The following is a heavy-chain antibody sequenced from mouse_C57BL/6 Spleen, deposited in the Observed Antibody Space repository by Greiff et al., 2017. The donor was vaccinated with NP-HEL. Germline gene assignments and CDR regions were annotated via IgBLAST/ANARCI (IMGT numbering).Heavy chain of an antibody. CDR2: IDPSDSYT. CDR3: ARSSQATWAMDY. CDR1: GYTFNSYW. D-gene: IGHD3-2*02. V-gene: IGHV1-59*01. Sequence: QVQLQQPGAELVRPGTSVKLSCKASGYTFNSYWMHWVKQRPGQGLEWIGVIDPSDSYTNYNQKFKGKATLTVDTSSSTAYMQLSSLTSEDSVVYYCARSSQATWAMDYWGQGTSVTVSS. J-gene: IGHJ4*01.